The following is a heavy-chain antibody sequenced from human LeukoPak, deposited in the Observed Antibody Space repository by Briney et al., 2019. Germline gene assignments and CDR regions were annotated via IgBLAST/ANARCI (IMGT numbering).Heavy chain of an antibody. Sequence: SETLSLTCAVSGYSISSGYYWGWIRQPPGKGLEWIGGIYHSGSTYYNPSLKSRVTISVDTSKNQFSLKLSSVTAADTAVYYCARGGILDIVVVPAAGLGVPLDYFDYWGQGTLVTVSS. CDR1: GYSISSGYY. V-gene: IGHV4-38-2*01. CDR2: IYHSGST. CDR3: ARGGILDIVVVPAAGLGVPLDYFDY. J-gene: IGHJ4*02. D-gene: IGHD2-2*01.